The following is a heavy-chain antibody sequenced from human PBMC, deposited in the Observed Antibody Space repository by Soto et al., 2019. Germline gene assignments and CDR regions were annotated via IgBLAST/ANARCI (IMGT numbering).Heavy chain of an antibody. CDR3: ARRDSSGYYSY. CDR2: IYYSGST. J-gene: IGHJ4*02. Sequence: PSETLSLTCTVSGGSISSYYWSWIRQPPGKGLEWIGYIYYSGSTNYNPSLKSRVTISVDTSKNQFSLKLSSVTAADTAVYYCARRDSSGYYSYSGQGTPVTVSS. D-gene: IGHD3-22*01. CDR1: GGSISSYY. V-gene: IGHV4-59*08.